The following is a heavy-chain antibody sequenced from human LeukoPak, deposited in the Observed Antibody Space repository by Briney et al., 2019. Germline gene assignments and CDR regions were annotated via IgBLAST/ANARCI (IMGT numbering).Heavy chain of an antibody. D-gene: IGHD2-15*01. V-gene: IGHV3-7*03. J-gene: IGHJ6*02. Sequence: GSLRLSCAASGFTFSSFWMSWVRQAPGKGLEWVANIKNDGSEKYYVDSVKGRFNISRDNAKNSLYLQMNSLRAEDTAVYYCARNKHCSGGSCYFLNYYYYGMDVWGQGTTVTVSS. CDR2: IKNDGSEK. CDR1: GFTFSSFW. CDR3: ARNKHCSGGSCYFLNYYYYGMDV.